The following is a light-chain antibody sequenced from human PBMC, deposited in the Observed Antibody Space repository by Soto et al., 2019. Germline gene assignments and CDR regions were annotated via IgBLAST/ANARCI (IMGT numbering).Light chain of an antibody. CDR1: QTISSSY. CDR2: AAS. CDR3: YQYDSSPWT. V-gene: IGKV3-20*01. Sequence: EIVLTQSPGTLSLSPGERATLSCTASQTISSSYLAWYQQKPGQAPRLLIYAASSRATGLPDRFSGSGSGTDFTLAISRLEPEDFAVYFCYQYDSSPWTFGQGTKVDIK. J-gene: IGKJ1*01.